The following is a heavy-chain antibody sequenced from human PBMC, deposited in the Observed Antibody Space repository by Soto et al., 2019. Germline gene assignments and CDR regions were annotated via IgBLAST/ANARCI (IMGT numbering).Heavy chain of an antibody. CDR3: AHRNLPYPFDS. Sequence: QITLKESGPTLVKPTQTLTLTCSFSGFSLTTSGVGVGWIRQPPGKALEWLALIYWDDDKRYSPSLKSRLTXRXXTANTPVVPAMTTLDPVDTATYSCAHRNLPYPFDSWGQGTLVMVSS. J-gene: IGHJ4*02. CDR1: GFSLTTSGVG. CDR2: IYWDDDK. V-gene: IGHV2-5*02.